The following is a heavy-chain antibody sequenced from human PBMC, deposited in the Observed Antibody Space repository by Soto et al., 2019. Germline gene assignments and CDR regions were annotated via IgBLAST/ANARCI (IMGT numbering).Heavy chain of an antibody. CDR2: IYSANHT. V-gene: IGHV3-66*01. D-gene: IGHD6-13*01. J-gene: IGHJ4*02. CDR3: ATTSSSWHQMSY. CDR1: GFIFSNYD. Sequence: GGSLRLSCAASGFIFSNYDMTWVRRAPGKGLEWVSVIYSANHTYYADSVKDRFTISRDNSKNTLYLQMDSLTVEDTAVYYCATTSSSWHQMSYWGQGTLVTVSS.